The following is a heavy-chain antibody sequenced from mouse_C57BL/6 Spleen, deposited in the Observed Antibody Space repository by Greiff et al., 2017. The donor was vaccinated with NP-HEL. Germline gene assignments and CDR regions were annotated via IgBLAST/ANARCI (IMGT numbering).Heavy chain of an antibody. CDR1: GYSITRGYG. CDR2: ISYSGST. J-gene: IGHJ2*01. V-gene: IGHV3-2*02. CDR3: ARTARIKY. Sequence: ESGPGLVKPSQSLSLTCTVTGYSITRGYGWNWIRQTPGNKPEWMGYISYSGSTNYNPSLKSRISNTRDTSKNQFFLQLNSVTTEDTAKYYCARTARIKYWGQGTTLTVSS. D-gene: IGHD1-2*01.